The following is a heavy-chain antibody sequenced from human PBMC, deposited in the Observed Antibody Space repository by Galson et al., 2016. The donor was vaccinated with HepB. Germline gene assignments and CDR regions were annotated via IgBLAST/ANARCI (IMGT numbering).Heavy chain of an antibody. CDR3: ARIREGGP. Sequence: SLRLSCAASGFTFSTYWMNWVRQAPGKGLEWVANIKQDGSEKYYVDSVKGRFTISRDNAKNTLYLQMNSLRVEDTAVYYCARIREGGPWGQGTLVTVSS. CDR2: IKQDGSEK. V-gene: IGHV3-7*01. D-gene: IGHD3-16*01. J-gene: IGHJ5*02. CDR1: GFTFSTYW.